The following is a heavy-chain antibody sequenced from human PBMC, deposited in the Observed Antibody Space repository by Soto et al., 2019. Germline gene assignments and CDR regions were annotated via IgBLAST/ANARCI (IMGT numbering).Heavy chain of an antibody. CDR1: GFTFSSYG. J-gene: IGHJ6*02. CDR2: ISYDGSNK. V-gene: IGHV3-30*18. CDR3: AKDVVVGATTGLGDYYYYYGMDV. D-gene: IGHD1-26*01. Sequence: QVQLVESGGGVVQPGRSLRLSCAASGFTFSSYGMHWVRQAPGKGLEWVAVISYDGSNKYYADSVKGRFTISRDNSKNTLYLQMNSLRAEDTAVYYCAKDVVVGATTGLGDYYYYYGMDVWGQGTTVTDS.